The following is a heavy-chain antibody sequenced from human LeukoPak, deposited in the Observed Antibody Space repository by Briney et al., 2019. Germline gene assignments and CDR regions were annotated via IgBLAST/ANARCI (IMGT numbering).Heavy chain of an antibody. V-gene: IGHV3-23*01. CDR1: GFTFSNAW. CDR3: ARRYSGSYYDFWSGPWGYYYGMDV. Sequence: GGSLRLSCAASGFTFSNAWMTWVRQAPGKGLEWVSAISGSGGSTYYADSVKGRFTISRDNSKNTLYLQMNSLRAEDTAVYYCARRYSGSYYDFWSGPWGYYYGMDVWGQGTTVTVSS. J-gene: IGHJ6*02. D-gene: IGHD3-3*01. CDR2: ISGSGGST.